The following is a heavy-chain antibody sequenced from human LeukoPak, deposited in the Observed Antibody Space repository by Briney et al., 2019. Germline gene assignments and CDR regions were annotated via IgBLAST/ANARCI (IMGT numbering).Heavy chain of an antibody. J-gene: IGHJ4*02. CDR3: ARSRAGMADY. D-gene: IGHD6-19*01. CDR1: GGSISSYY. Sequence: PSETLSLTCTVSGGSISSYYWSWIRQPPGKGLEWIGYIYYSGSTNYNPSLKSRVTISVDRSKSQFSLKLSSVTAADTAVYYCARSRAGMADYWGQGTLVTVSS. CDR2: IYYSGST. V-gene: IGHV4-59*12.